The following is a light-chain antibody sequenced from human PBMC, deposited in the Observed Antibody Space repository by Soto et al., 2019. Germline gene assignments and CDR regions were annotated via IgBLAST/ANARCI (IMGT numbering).Light chain of an antibody. CDR1: QSISSW. CDR2: QAS. CDR3: QQYNSFKT. J-gene: IGKJ1*01. Sequence: DIQMTQSPSTLSASVGDRVTITCRASQSISSWLAWYQQKPGKAPKLLMYQASTLESGVPSRFSGSGSGTEFTLTISSLQPDDFATYYCQQYNSFKTFGQGTKVEIK. V-gene: IGKV1-5*03.